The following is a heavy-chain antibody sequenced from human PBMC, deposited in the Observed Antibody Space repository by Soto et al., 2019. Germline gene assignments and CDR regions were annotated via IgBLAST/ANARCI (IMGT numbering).Heavy chain of an antibody. J-gene: IGHJ6*02. V-gene: IGHV4-4*02. Sequence: PSETLSLTCAVSGGSISSSNWWSWVRQPPGKGLEWIGEIYHSGSTNYNHSLKSRVTISVDKSKNQFSLKLSSVTAADTAVYYCARIPLYYYYGMDVWGQGTTVTVSS. CDR1: GGSISSSNW. CDR3: ARIPLYYYYGMDV. CDR2: IYHSGST.